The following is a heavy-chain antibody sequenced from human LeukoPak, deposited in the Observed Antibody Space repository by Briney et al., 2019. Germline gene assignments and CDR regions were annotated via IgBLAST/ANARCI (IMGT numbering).Heavy chain of an antibody. CDR1: GLTVSSNY. V-gene: IGHV3-53*01. D-gene: IGHD2-2*01. CDR3: ARGDIVVVPTAVGSWDY. CDR2: IHSGGNT. J-gene: IGHJ4*02. Sequence: GGSLRLSCAASGLTVSSNYMSWVRQAPGKWLEWVSVIHSGGNTFYADSVKGRFTISRDNSKNTLYLQMNSLRAEDTAVYYCARGDIVVVPTAVGSWDYWGQGTLVTVSS.